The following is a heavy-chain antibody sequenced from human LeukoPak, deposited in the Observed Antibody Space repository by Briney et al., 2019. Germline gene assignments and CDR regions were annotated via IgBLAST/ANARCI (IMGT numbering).Heavy chain of an antibody. CDR1: GFTFSSYG. V-gene: IGHV3-30*18. CDR3: AKPQHPYSSGWYPHDAFDI. Sequence: GGSLRLSCAASGFTFSSYGMHWVRQAPGKGLEWVAVISYDGSNKYYADSVKGRFTISRDNSKNTLYLQMNSLRAEDTAVYYCAKPQHPYSSGWYPHDAFDIWGQGTMVTVSS. J-gene: IGHJ3*02. D-gene: IGHD6-19*01. CDR2: ISYDGSNK.